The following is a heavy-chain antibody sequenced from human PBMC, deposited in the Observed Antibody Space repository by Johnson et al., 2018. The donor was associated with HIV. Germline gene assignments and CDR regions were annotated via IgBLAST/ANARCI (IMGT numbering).Heavy chain of an antibody. J-gene: IGHJ3*01. CDR1: GFTFSSYA. CDR2: ISYDGSNK. CDR3: AREVIVGGGSGDCYSTH. D-gene: IGHD2-21*02. Sequence: QVQLLESGGGVVQPGRSLRLSCAASGFTFSSYAMHWVRQAPGKGLEWVAVISYDGSNKYYADSVKGRFTISRDNSKNTLYLQMNSLRAEDTAVYYCAREVIVGGGSGDCYSTHWGQGTMVTVSS. V-gene: IGHV3-30-3*01.